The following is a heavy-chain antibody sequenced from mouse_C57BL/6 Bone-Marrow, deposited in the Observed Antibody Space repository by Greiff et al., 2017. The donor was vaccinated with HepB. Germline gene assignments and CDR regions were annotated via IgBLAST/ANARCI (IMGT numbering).Heavy chain of an antibody. D-gene: IGHD2-4*01. CDR1: GYTFTSYG. CDR2: IYPRSGNT. V-gene: IGHV1-81*01. J-gene: IGHJ3*01. CDR3: ARFDDDEGAWFAY. Sequence: QVQLKQSGAELARPGASVKLSCKASGYTFTSYGISWVKQRTGQGLEWIGEIYPRSGNTYYNEKFKGKATLTADKSSSTAYMELRSLTSEDSAVYFCARFDDDEGAWFAYWGQGTLVTVSA.